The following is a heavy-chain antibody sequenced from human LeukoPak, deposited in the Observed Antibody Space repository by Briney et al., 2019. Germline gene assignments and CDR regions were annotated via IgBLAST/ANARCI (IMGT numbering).Heavy chain of an antibody. V-gene: IGHV3-23*01. D-gene: IGHD6-13*01. CDR3: AKDKKPSSSWYGGIDY. Sequence: GGPRLSCAASGFTFSSYAMSWVRQAPGKGLEWVSAISGSGGYTYYADSVKGRFTISRDNSKNTLYLQVDSLRAEDTAVYYCAKDKKPSSSWYGGIDYWGQGTLATVSP. CDR2: ISGSGGYT. CDR1: GFTFSSYA. J-gene: IGHJ4*02.